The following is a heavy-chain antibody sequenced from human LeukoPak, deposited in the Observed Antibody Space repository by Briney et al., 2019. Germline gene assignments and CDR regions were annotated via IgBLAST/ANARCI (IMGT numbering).Heavy chain of an antibody. CDR3: AARPGGYASFDI. D-gene: IGHD3-16*01. CDR2: IVVGSSNT. CDR1: GFTFTNSA. J-gene: IGHJ3*02. V-gene: IGHV1-58*01. Sequence: SVKVSCKTSGFTFTNSAVQWVRQARGQRLEWIGWIVVGSSNTDYTQKFQERVTITRDMSTGTAYMELSSLRSEDTAVYYCAARPGGYASFDIWGQGTMVTVSS.